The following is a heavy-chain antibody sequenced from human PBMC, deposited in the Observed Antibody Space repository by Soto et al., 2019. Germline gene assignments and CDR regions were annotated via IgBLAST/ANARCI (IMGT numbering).Heavy chain of an antibody. CDR3: ARARFERVSWFDP. Sequence: SVKVSCKASGGTYSSYAISWVRHAPGQGLEWMGGIIPIFGTANYAQKFQGRVTITADESTSTAYMELSSLRSEDTAVYYCARARFERVSWFDPWGQGTLVTVSS. J-gene: IGHJ5*02. CDR2: IIPIFGTA. D-gene: IGHD3-10*01. CDR1: GGTYSSYA. V-gene: IGHV1-69*01.